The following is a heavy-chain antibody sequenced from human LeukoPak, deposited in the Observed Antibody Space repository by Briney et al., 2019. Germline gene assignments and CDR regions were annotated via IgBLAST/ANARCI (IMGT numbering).Heavy chain of an antibody. CDR3: ARGGLIAAAGDNWFDP. V-gene: IGHV7-4-1*01. J-gene: IGHJ5*02. Sequence: AASVKVSCKASGYTFTSYAMNWVRQAPGQGLEWMGWINTNTGNPTYAQGFPGRFVFSLDTSVSTAYLQICSLKAEDTAVYYCARGGLIAAAGDNWFDPWGQGTLVTVSS. D-gene: IGHD6-13*01. CDR2: INTNTGNP. CDR1: GYTFTSYA.